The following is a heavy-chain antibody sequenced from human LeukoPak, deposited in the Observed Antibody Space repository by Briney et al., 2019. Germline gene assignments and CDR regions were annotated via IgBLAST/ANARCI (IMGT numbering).Heavy chain of an antibody. CDR3: ARDCSSTSCYGKDDAFDI. CDR1: GFTFSSYS. J-gene: IGHJ3*02. Sequence: GGSLRLSCAASGFTFSSYSMNWVRQAPGKGLEWVSYISSSSSTIYYADSVKGRLTISRDNAKNSLYLQMNSLRAEDTAVYYCARDCSSTSCYGKDDAFDIWGQGTMVTVSS. V-gene: IGHV3-48*01. CDR2: ISSSSSTI. D-gene: IGHD2-2*01.